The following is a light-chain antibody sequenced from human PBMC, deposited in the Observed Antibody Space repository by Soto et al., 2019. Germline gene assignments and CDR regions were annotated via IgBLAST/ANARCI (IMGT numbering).Light chain of an antibody. V-gene: IGKV3-15*01. CDR3: QQYHDWPPIT. CDR1: QTVSDD. CDR2: GAS. Sequence: IVMTQSPATLFVSPGERATLSCRASQTVSDDLAWYQQQPGQAPRLLIYGASTRANDIPARFSGGGSGTEFTLTISSLQSEDSAIYYCQQYHDWPPITFGPGTKVNI. J-gene: IGKJ3*01.